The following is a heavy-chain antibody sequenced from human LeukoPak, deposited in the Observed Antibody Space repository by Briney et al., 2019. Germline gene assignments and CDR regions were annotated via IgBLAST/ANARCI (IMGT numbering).Heavy chain of an antibody. J-gene: IGHJ3*02. Sequence: PGGSLRLSCAASGFTFSSYSMNWVRQAPGKGLEWVANIKQDGSEIHHVDSVEGRFTISRENAKNSLYLQMNSLRVEDTAVYYCAKSVVTAIGAFDIWGQGTMVSVSS. CDR1: GFTFSSYS. CDR2: IKQDGSEI. D-gene: IGHD2-21*02. CDR3: AKSVVTAIGAFDI. V-gene: IGHV3-7*01.